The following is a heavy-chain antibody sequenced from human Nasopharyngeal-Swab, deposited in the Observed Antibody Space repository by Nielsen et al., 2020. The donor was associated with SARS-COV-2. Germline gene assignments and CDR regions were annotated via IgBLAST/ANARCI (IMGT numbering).Heavy chain of an antibody. CDR3: TTDWYGSGSYFDY. CDR2: IKSKTDGGTT. J-gene: IGHJ4*02. Sequence: GESLKISCAASGFTFSNAWMSWVRQAPGKGLEWVGRIKSKTDGGTTDYAAPVKGRFTISRDDSKNTLYPQMNSLKTEDTAVYYCTTDWYGSGSYFDYWGQGTLVTVSS. CDR1: GFTFSNAW. V-gene: IGHV3-15*01. D-gene: IGHD3-10*01.